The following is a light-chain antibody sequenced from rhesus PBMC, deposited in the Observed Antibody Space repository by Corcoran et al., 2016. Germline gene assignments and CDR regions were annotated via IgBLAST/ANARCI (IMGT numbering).Light chain of an antibody. CDR1: QSVSSY. V-gene: IGKV3-10*01. Sequence: QVILTQSPATLSLSPGERATLSCRASQSVSSYLAWYQQKPGQAPRLLIYGASSRATGIPDRVIGRGTGKDFTLTNRSLAPEDVGVYICYQHSGGFTFGPGAKLDIK. CDR2: GAS. J-gene: IGKJ3*01. CDR3: YQHSGGFT.